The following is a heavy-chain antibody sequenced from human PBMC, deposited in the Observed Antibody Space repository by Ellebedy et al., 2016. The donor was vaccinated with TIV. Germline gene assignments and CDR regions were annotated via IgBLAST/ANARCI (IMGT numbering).Heavy chain of an antibody. CDR1: GGSISFDY. J-gene: IGHJ4*02. V-gene: IGHV4-59*01. CDR3: ARGRLHFDC. D-gene: IGHD5-24*01. CDR2: ISHSGST. Sequence: MPGGSLRLSCTVSGGSISFDYWSWIRQSRGKGLEWFGYISHSGSTNYNPSLKSRVTISVDTSKKQISLKLTSVTAADTAVYHCARGRLHFDCWGQGTLVTVSS.